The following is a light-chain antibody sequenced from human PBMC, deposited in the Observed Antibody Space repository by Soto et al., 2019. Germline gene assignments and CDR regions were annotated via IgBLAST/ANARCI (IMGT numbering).Light chain of an antibody. Sequence: DIQMTQSPSSVSASVGDRVTISCQASQGISRSLAWYQQKPGKAPKLLIYAASSLQSGVPSRFRGSGFGTDFTLTISSLQPEDSAIYYCQQADTFPITFGQGTRLEIK. J-gene: IGKJ5*01. CDR3: QQADTFPIT. CDR1: QGISRS. V-gene: IGKV1D-12*01. CDR2: AAS.